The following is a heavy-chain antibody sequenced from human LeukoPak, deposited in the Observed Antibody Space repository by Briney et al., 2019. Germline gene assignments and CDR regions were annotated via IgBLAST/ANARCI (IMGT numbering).Heavy chain of an antibody. D-gene: IGHD5-24*01. CDR3: ARDSRWLQLWDIDY. CDR2: ISAYNGNT. V-gene: IGHV1-18*01. CDR1: GYTFTSYG. Sequence: ASVKVSCKASGYTFTSYGISWVRQAPGQGLERMGWISAYNGNTNYAQKLQGRVTMTTDTSTSTAYMELRSLRSDDTAVYYCARDSRWLQLWDIDYWGQGTLVTVSS. J-gene: IGHJ4*02.